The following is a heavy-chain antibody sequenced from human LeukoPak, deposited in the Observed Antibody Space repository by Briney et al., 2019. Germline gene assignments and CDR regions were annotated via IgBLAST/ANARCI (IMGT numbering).Heavy chain of an antibody. CDR3: AKDHPRAAAGVDY. V-gene: IGHV3-30*18. J-gene: IGHJ4*02. CDR1: GFTFSSYG. D-gene: IGHD6-13*01. Sequence: PGGSLRLSCAASGFTFSSYGMHWVRQAPGKGLEWVAVISYDGSNKYYADSVKGRFTISRDNSKNTLCLQMNSLRAEDTAVYYCAKDHPRAAAGVDYWGQGTLVTVSS. CDR2: ISYDGSNK.